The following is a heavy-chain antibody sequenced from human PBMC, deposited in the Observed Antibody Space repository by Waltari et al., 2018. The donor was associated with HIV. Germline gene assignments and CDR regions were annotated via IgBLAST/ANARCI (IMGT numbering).Heavy chain of an antibody. D-gene: IGHD2-15*01. CDR2: ISSSSSYI. CDR3: ARDPQGYCSGGSCYEAYYYGMDV. J-gene: IGHJ6*02. Sequence: EVQLVESGGGLVKPGGSLRLSCAASGFTFSSYSMNWVRQAPGKGLEWVSSISSSSSYIYYADSVKGRFTISRDNAKNSLYLQMNSLRAEDTAVYYCARDPQGYCSGGSCYEAYYYGMDVWGQGTTVTVSS. CDR1: GFTFSSYS. V-gene: IGHV3-21*01.